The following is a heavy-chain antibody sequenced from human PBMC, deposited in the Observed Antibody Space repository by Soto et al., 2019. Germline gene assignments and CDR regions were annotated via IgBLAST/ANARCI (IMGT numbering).Heavy chain of an antibody. CDR1: GFTFSSYA. CDR2: ISFDGNNK. D-gene: IGHD2-2*01. CDR3: GRCSSTSCHLGADY. V-gene: IGHV3-30-3*01. Sequence: QVQLVESGGGVVQPGRSLRLSCAASGFTFSSYALHWVRQAPGRGLEWVALISFDGNNKYYANSVKDRFTISRDNSKNTLYLQMSSLRAEDTAVYYCGRCSSTSCHLGADYWGQGTLVTVSS. J-gene: IGHJ4*02.